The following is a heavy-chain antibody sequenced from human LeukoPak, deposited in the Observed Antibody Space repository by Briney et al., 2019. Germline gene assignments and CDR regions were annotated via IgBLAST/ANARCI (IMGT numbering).Heavy chain of an antibody. J-gene: IGHJ4*02. CDR3: ARVSDNTADY. D-gene: IGHD1-1*01. CDR1: GGSISSYF. CDR2: IYYSGST. V-gene: IGHV4-59*01. Sequence: SETLSPTCTVSGGSISSYFWSWIRQPPGKGLEWIGYIYYSGSTNYNPSLKSRVTISVDTSKNQFSLRLSSVTAADTAVYYCARVSDNTADYWGQGTLVTVSS.